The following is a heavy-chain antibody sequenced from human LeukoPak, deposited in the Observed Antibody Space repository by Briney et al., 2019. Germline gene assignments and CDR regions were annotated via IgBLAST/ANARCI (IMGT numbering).Heavy chain of an antibody. V-gene: IGHV4-4*07. D-gene: IGHD6-19*01. CDR1: GGSISSYY. J-gene: IGHJ3*02. CDR2: IYTSGST. Sequence: PSETLSLTCTVSGGSISSYYWSWIRQPAGMGLEWIGRIYTSGSTNYNPSLKSRVTMSVDTSKNQFSLKLSSVTAADTAVYYCARTNGSGWYQLGAFDIWGQGTMVTVSS. CDR3: ARTNGSGWYQLGAFDI.